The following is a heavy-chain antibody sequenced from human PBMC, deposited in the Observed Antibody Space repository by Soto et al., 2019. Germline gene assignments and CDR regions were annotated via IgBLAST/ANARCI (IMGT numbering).Heavy chain of an antibody. D-gene: IGHD6-19*01. Sequence: PGGSLRLSCAASGFTFSSYWMSWVRQAPGKGLEWVANIKQDESEKYYVDTVKGRITASRDNADISLYLQMNSLRAEDTVFYYCARDHSRTYGSGYYPGSYWGQGTLVTVSS. CDR1: GFTFSSYW. J-gene: IGHJ4*02. CDR3: ARDHSRTYGSGYYPGSY. CDR2: IKQDESEK. V-gene: IGHV3-7*01.